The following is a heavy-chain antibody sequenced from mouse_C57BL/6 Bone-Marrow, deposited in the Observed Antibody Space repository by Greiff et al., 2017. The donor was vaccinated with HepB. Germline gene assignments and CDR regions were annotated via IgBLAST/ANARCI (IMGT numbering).Heavy chain of an antibody. D-gene: IGHD1-1*01. CDR1: GYAFSSSW. J-gene: IGHJ3*01. V-gene: IGHV1-82*01. CDR2: IYPGDGDT. Sequence: QVQLKQSGPELVKPGASVKISCKASGYAFSSSWMNWVKQRPGKGLEWIGRIYPGDGDTNYNGKFKGKATLTADKSSSTAYMQLSSLTSEDSAVYFCARGGTTVVDAWFAYWGQGTLVTVSA. CDR3: ARGGTTVVDAWFAY.